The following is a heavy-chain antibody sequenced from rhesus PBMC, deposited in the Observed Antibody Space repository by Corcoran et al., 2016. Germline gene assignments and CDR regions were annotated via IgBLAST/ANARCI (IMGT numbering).Heavy chain of an antibody. V-gene: IGHV4-147*01. D-gene: IGHD2-15*01. J-gene: IGHJ4*01. Sequence: QVQLQESGPGLVKPSETLSLTCAVSGYSISSNYWSWIRQPPGKGLEWIGYIYGSSGSTSYNPSLKSRVTISTDTSKNQFSLKLSAVTAADTAVYYCARGDSSTYWEDWGQGVLVTVSS. CDR2: IYGSSGST. CDR1: GYSISSNY. CDR3: ARGDSSTYWED.